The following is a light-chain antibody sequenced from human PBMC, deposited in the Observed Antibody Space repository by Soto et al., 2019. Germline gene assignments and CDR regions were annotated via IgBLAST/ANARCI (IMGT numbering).Light chain of an antibody. CDR3: SSYTDRKNLV. J-gene: IGLJ1*01. Sequence: QSVLTQPASVSGSPGQSITISCTGTSSDVGGYYYVPWYQHHPGKAPKIMXXEXSNRPSGVSDRFSGSKSGNTASRTVSALQAEDEADYYGSSYTDRKNLVFGTGTKVTVL. V-gene: IGLV2-14*01. CDR1: SSDVGGYYY. CDR2: EXS.